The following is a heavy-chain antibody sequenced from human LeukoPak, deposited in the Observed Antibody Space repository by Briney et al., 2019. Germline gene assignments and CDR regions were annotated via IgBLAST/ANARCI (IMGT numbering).Heavy chain of an antibody. D-gene: IGHD3-3*01. J-gene: IGHJ4*02. CDR1: GFTLSSYA. V-gene: IGHV3-23*01. Sequence: GGSLRLSCAASGFTLSSYAMSWVRQAPGKGLEWVSASDTGNTYHADSVKGRFTISRDSSKNTLFLQMNSLRAEDTAVYYCARSLFEAEYWGQGTLVTVSS. CDR3: ARSLFEAEY. CDR2: SDTGNT.